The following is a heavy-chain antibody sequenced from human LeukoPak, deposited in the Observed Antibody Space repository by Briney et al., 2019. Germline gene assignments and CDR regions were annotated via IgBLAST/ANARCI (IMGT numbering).Heavy chain of an antibody. J-gene: IGHJ4*02. V-gene: IGHV4-34*01. Sequence: SETLSLTCAVYGGSFSGYYWSWIRQPPGKGLEWIGEINHSGSTNYNPSLKSRVTISVDTSKNQFSLKLSSVTAADTAVYYCARGGNGIAVAGTYFDYWGQGTLVTVSS. D-gene: IGHD6-19*01. CDR1: GGSFSGYY. CDR2: INHSGST. CDR3: ARGGNGIAVAGTYFDY.